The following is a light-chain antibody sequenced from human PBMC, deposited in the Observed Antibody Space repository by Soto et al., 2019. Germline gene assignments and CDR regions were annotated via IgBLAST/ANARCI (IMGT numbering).Light chain of an antibody. CDR2: AVT. CDR1: SSDVGNYNY. CDR3: PSCAAGKKVV. J-gene: IGLJ2*01. V-gene: IGLV2-8*01. Sequence: QSALTQPPSASGSPGQSVTLSCTGTSSDVGNYNYVSWYPQHPGKAPKLMIYAVTRRTSGVPDRFSGSKSGNTASLSVSGLQAEDGAEYYFPSCAAGKKVVFGGGTKLAV.